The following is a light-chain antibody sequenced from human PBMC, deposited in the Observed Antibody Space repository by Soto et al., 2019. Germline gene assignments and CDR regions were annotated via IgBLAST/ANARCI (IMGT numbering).Light chain of an antibody. Sequence: IQMTQSPSTLSASVGDRVTITCRASQSISNWVAWYQQKPGKAPRLLIYKATSLESGVPPRFSGSGSGTEFTLTIRSLQPDDFATYYCQYYHNYSPEFTFGQGTKLDIK. J-gene: IGKJ2*01. CDR1: QSISNW. CDR3: QYYHNYSPEFT. CDR2: KAT. V-gene: IGKV1-5*03.